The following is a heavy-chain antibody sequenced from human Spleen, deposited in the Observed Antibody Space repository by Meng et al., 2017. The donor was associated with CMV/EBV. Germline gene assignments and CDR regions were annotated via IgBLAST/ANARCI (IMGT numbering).Heavy chain of an antibody. Sequence: QVTLQESCPGLVKPSETLPLPCTVAGGSISSYYWSWIRQPAGKGLEWIGRIYTSGSTNYNPSLKSRVTMSVDTSKNQFSLKLSSVTAADTAVYYCARWGLWFGELSFDYWGQGTLVTVSS. CDR1: GGSISSYY. J-gene: IGHJ4*02. V-gene: IGHV4-4*07. D-gene: IGHD3-10*01. CDR2: IYTSGST. CDR3: ARWGLWFGELSFDY.